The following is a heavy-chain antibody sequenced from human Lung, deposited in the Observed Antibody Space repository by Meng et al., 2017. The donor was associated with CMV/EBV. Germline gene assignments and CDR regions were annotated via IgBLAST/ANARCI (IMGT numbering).Heavy chain of an antibody. Sequence: ESGPGLVKPPQPLSLTSIVRGGSISSGGYSWSWIRQHPGKGLEWIGYIHSSGSTYYNPSLRSRLTISVDTSKNQFSLKLSSVTAADTAVYYCARASYGSGSPLGESWFDPWGQGTLVTVSS. CDR3: ARASYGSGSPLGESWFDP. CDR1: GGSISSGGYS. V-gene: IGHV4-31*02. CDR2: IHSSGST. J-gene: IGHJ5*02. D-gene: IGHD3-10*01.